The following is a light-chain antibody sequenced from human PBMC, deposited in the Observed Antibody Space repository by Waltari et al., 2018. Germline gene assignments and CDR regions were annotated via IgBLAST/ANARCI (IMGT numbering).Light chain of an antibody. CDR3: QQYDGEVVT. Sequence: CRASQGFTSISLTWYQQRLGQAPRLLIYGTSSRATAIPDRFSGSGSGTDFTLTISRLEPEDFAVYYCQQYDGEVVTFGGGTKVEI. CDR2: GTS. CDR1: QGFTSIS. V-gene: IGKV3-20*01. J-gene: IGKJ4*01.